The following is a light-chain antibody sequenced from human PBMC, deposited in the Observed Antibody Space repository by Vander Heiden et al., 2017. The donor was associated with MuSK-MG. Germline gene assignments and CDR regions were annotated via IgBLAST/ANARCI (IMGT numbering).Light chain of an antibody. J-gene: IGLJ2*01. V-gene: IGLV2-14*03. CDR1: SSDVCGYNY. CDR2: DVS. Sequence: SGSPGQSITISCTGTSSDVCGYNYVSWYQQHPGKAPKLMIYDVSNRPSGVSNRFSGSKSGNTASLTTSGLQAEDEADYYCSSYTSSSTLVVFGGGTKLTVL. CDR3: SSYTSSSTLVV.